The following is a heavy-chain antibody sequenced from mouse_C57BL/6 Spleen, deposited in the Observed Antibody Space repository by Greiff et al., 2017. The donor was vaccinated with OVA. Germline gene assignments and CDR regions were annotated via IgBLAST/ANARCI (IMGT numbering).Heavy chain of an antibody. CDR1: GFSLTSYG. V-gene: IGHV2-3*01. J-gene: IGHJ2*01. CDR2: IWGDGST. Sequence: VQGVESGPGLVAPSQSLSITCTVSGFSLTSYGVSWVRQPPGKGLEWLGVIWGDGSTHYHLALISRLSISKDNSKSQVFFKLNSLQTDDTATYYCAKPGDYEAFDYWGQGTTLTVSS. CDR3: AKPGDYEAFDY. D-gene: IGHD2-4*01.